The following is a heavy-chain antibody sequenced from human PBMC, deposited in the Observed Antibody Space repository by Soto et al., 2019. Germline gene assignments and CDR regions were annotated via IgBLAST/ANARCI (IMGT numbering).Heavy chain of an antibody. J-gene: IGHJ4*02. D-gene: IGHD2-2*01. CDR2: ISAYNGNT. Sequence: ASVKVSCTASGYTFTSYGISWVRQAPGQGLEWMGWISAYNGNTNYAQKLQGRVTMTTDTSTSTAYMELRSLRSDDTAVYYCASSREDIVVVPAAPPFDYWGQGTLVTVSS. CDR3: ASSREDIVVVPAAPPFDY. V-gene: IGHV1-18*04. CDR1: GYTFTSYG.